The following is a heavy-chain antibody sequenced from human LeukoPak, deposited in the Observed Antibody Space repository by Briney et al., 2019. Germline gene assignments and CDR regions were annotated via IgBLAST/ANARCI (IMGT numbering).Heavy chain of an antibody. D-gene: IGHD6-19*01. Sequence: GGSLRLSCAASGFTFSSYAMSWVRQAPGKGLEWVSAISGSGGSTYYADSMKGRFTISRDNSKNTLYLQMNSLRAEDTAVYYCAKAGYSSGWYEGKAAFDIWGQGTMVTVSS. CDR1: GFTFSSYA. V-gene: IGHV3-23*01. CDR3: AKAGYSSGWYEGKAAFDI. J-gene: IGHJ3*02. CDR2: ISGSGGST.